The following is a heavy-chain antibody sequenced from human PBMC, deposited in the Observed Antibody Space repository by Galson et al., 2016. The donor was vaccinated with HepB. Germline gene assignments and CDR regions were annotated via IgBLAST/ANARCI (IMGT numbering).Heavy chain of an antibody. V-gene: IGHV4-30-4*08. CDR2: IYYRGST. J-gene: IGHJ6*02. CDR3: ARVPHSKDPMCYYYYGLDV. CDR1: GGSITSADYS. D-gene: IGHD4-11*01. Sequence: TLSLTCTVSGGSITSADYSWSWIRQPPGKGLEWIGNIYYRGSTNYNPSLKSRISILLDTSKTQFSLRLSHATAADTALYYCARVPHSKDPMCYYYYGLDVWGQGTMVTVSS.